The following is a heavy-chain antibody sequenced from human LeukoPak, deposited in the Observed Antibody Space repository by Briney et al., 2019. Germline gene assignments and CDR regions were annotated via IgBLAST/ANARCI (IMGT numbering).Heavy chain of an antibody. Sequence: PSETLSLICTVSGDSFSSSSYSWSWIRQPPGKGLEWIGSISLSGNTYYTPALNGRLSISVDTSKRHFSLSLPSVTAADTAVYYCARDNQKETWNDVGQHDYWGQGTLVAVPS. CDR2: ISLSGNT. J-gene: IGHJ4*02. CDR3: ARDNQKETWNDVGQHDY. CDR1: GDSFSSSSYS. D-gene: IGHD1-1*01. V-gene: IGHV4-39*07.